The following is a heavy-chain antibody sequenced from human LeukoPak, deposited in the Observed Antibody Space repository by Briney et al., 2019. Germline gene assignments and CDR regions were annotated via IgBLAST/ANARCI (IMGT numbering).Heavy chain of an antibody. CDR3: ARHVPINYDFWSGYYTKQDY. J-gene: IGHJ4*02. CDR2: IYYSGST. V-gene: IGHV4-59*05. CDR1: GGSISSYY. D-gene: IGHD3-3*01. Sequence: SETLSLTCTVSGGSISSYYWSWIRQPPGKGLEWIGSIYYSGSTYYNPSLKSRVTISVDTSKNQFSLKLSSVTAADTAVYYCARHVPINYDFWSGYYTKQDYWGQGTLVTVSS.